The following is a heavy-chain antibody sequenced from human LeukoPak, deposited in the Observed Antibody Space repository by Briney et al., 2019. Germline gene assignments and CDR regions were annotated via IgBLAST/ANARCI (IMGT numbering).Heavy chain of an antibody. V-gene: IGHV4-39*07. D-gene: IGHD2-21*02. Sequence: ASETLSLTCTVSGGSISSSSYYWGWIRQPPGKGLEWIGSIYYSGSTYYNPSLKSRVTISVDTSKNQFSLKLSSVTAADTAVYYCARGYCGGDCYYVRRWTPLYYYYYMDVWGKGTTVTVSS. CDR1: GGSISSSSYY. CDR3: ARGYCGGDCYYVRRWTPLYYYYYMDV. J-gene: IGHJ6*03. CDR2: IYYSGST.